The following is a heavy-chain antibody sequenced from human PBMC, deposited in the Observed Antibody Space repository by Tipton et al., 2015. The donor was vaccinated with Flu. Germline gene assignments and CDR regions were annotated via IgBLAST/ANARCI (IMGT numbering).Heavy chain of an antibody. D-gene: IGHD4-23*01. Sequence: TLSLTCTVSGGSISSYYWSWIRQPPGKGLEWIGYIYYSGSTNYNPSLKSRVTISVDTSKNQFSLKLSSVTAADTAVYYCARGAVGDDAFDIWVQGTMVTVSS. J-gene: IGHJ3*02. CDR2: IYYSGST. CDR1: GGSISSYY. CDR3: ARGAVGDDAFDI. V-gene: IGHV4-59*01.